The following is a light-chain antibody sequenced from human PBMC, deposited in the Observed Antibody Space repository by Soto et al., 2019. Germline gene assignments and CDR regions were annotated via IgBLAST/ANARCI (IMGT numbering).Light chain of an antibody. CDR3: SSYTSSSTYV. CDR1: SSDIGGYNY. J-gene: IGLJ1*01. Sequence: QSVLTQPASVSGSAGQSITISCTGTSSDIGGYNYVSWYQQHPGKAPKLMIYEVSNRPSGVSNRFSGSKSGNTASLTISGLQADDEADYYCSSYTSSSTYVFGPGTKGTVL. V-gene: IGLV2-14*01. CDR2: EVS.